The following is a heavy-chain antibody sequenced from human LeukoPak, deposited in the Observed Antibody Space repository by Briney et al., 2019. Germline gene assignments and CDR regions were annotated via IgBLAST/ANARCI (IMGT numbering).Heavy chain of an antibody. CDR2: INAYNGNT. Sequence: ASVKVSCKASGYTFTTYGISWVRQAPGQGLEWMGWINAYNGNTNYAQKLQGRVTMTADTSTSTSYMELRSLRSGDTAVYYCARGLGWSATNWFDPWGQGTLVTVSS. D-gene: IGHD2-21*01. CDR1: GYTFTTYG. CDR3: ARGLGWSATNWFDP. V-gene: IGHV1-18*01. J-gene: IGHJ5*02.